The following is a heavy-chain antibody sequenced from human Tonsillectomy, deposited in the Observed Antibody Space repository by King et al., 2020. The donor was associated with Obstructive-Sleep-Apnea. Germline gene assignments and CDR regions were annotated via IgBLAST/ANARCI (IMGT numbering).Heavy chain of an antibody. CDR3: TRRLINYAIDS. J-gene: IGHJ4*02. CDR2: IFYSVST. D-gene: IGHD4-11*01. V-gene: IGHV4-39*06. CDR1: CGSITTTNYY. Sequence: QLQESGPGMVKPSETLSLTCTVSCGSITTTNYYCGWVRQSPGMGLEWIGNIFYSVSTNYNPSLNRRVSISADTSKNQFPLDLSSVTAADTAIYYCTRRLINYAIDSWGQGTLVTVSS.